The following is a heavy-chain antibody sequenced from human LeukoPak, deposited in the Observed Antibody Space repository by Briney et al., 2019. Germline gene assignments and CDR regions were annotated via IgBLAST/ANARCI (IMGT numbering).Heavy chain of an antibody. J-gene: IGHJ6*03. CDR1: GFTFSSYS. CDR2: ISGSGGST. V-gene: IGHV3-23*01. D-gene: IGHD4-11*01. CDR3: AKDHYSNYFYYYMDV. Sequence: GGSLRLSCAASGFTFSSYSMNWVRQAPGKGLEWVSAISGSGGSTYYADSVKGRFTISRDNSKNTLYLQMNSLRAEDTAVYYCAKDHYSNYFYYYMDVWGKGTTVTVSS.